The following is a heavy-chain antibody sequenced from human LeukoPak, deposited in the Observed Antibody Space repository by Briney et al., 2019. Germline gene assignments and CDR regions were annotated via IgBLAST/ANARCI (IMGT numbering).Heavy chain of an antibody. Sequence: GGSLRLSCAASGFTFSSHATTWVRQAPGKGLDWVSAINDDGGGTYYADSVKGRFTVSRDNSKNTLFLQMNSLRAEDTAMYYCAKGSSGTASNPVDYWGQGTLVTVSS. CDR3: AKGSSGTASNPVDY. V-gene: IGHV3-23*01. J-gene: IGHJ4*02. D-gene: IGHD1-7*01. CDR1: GFTFSSHA. CDR2: INDDGGGT.